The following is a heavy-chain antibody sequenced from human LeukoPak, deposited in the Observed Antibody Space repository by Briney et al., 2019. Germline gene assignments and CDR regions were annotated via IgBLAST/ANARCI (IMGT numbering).Heavy chain of an antibody. V-gene: IGHV1-2*02. J-gene: IGHJ4*02. CDR3: ARDLGDGGYNTFDY. CDR1: GYTFPDYY. CDR2: INPNSGGT. D-gene: IGHD5-24*01. Sequence: EASVKVSCKTSGYTFPDYYMHWVRQAPGQGLEWMGWINPNSGGTNHAQKFQGRVTMTRDTSINTAYMDLSRLRSDDTAVYYCARDLGDGGYNTFDYCRQGTLVTVSS.